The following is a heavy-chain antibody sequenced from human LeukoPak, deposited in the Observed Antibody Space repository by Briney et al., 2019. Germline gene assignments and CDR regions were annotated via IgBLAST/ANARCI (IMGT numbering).Heavy chain of an antibody. Sequence: SETLSLTCTVSGGSVSSGSYYWSWIRQPPGQGLEWIGYIYYSGSTNYNPSLKSRVTISGDTSKNQFSLKLSSVTAADTAVYYCARVGWYGGLTEFDYWGQGTLVTVSS. CDR3: ARVGWYGGLTEFDY. D-gene: IGHD3-10*01. J-gene: IGHJ4*02. V-gene: IGHV4-61*01. CDR1: GGSVSSGSYY. CDR2: IYYSGST.